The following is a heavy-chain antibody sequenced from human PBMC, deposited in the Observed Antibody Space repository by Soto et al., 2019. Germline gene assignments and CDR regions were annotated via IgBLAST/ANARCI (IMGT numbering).Heavy chain of an antibody. CDR2: IYYSGST. J-gene: IGHJ4*02. CDR3: ARDVDYYDSSGYFDY. D-gene: IGHD3-22*01. V-gene: IGHV4-59*01. Sequence: PSETLSLTCTVSGGSISSYYWSWIRQPPGKGLEWIGYIYYSGSTNYNPSLKSRVTISVDTSKNQFSLKLSSVTAADTAVYYCARDVDYYDSSGYFDYWGQGTLVTVSS. CDR1: GGSISSYY.